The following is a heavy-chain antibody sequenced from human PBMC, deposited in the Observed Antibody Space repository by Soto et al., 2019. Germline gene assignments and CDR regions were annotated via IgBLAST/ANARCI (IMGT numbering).Heavy chain of an antibody. V-gene: IGHV4-30-4*01. Sequence: QVQLQESGPGLVKPSQTLSLTCTVSGGSITSDYSCWSWIRPPPGEGLEWIGHIFDSGTTYTNPSLRSHVAISLDTSKNHFSLTLSSVTAADTAVYYCARGPSGDKVHYWGQGALVTVSS. CDR3: ARGPSGDKVHY. D-gene: IGHD2-21*02. J-gene: IGHJ4*02. CDR1: GGSITSDYSC. CDR2: IFDSGTT.